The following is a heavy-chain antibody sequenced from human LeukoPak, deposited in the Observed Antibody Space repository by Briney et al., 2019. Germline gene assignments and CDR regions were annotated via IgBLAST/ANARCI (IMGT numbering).Heavy chain of an antibody. CDR1: GGSISSSNYY. CDR2: IYYSART. Sequence: SETLSLTCTVSGGSISSSNYYWGWIRQPPGKGLECIGSIYYSARTYYNPSLKSRVTISVDTSKNQFSLKLSSVTAADTAVYYCARGSRDYVWGSYRYTLNWFDPWGQGTLVTVSS. D-gene: IGHD3-16*02. V-gene: IGHV4-39*07. J-gene: IGHJ5*02. CDR3: ARGSRDYVWGSYRYTLNWFDP.